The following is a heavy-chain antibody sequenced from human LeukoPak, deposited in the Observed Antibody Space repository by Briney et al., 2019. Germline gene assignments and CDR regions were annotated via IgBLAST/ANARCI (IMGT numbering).Heavy chain of an antibody. Sequence: ASVKVSCKASGYTFTSYGISWVRQSPGQGLEWMGWISAYNGNTNYAQKLQGRVTMTTDTSTSTAYMELRSLRSDDTAVHYCARGVTYGSGSYYFAGNDAFDIWGQGTMVTVSS. CDR3: ARGVTYGSGSYYFAGNDAFDI. V-gene: IGHV1-18*01. D-gene: IGHD3-10*01. CDR2: ISAYNGNT. CDR1: GYTFTSYG. J-gene: IGHJ3*02.